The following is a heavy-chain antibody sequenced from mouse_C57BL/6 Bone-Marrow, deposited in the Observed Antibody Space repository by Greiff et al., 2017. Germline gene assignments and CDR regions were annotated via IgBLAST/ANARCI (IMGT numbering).Heavy chain of an antibody. CDR1: GFNIKDYS. J-gene: IGHJ4*01. CDR3: TPGGCAMYY. V-gene: IGHV14-1*01. CDR2: IDPEAGDT. Sequence: EVQLQQSGAELVRPGASVKLSCTASGFNIKDYSMHWVKQRPEQGLEWIGRIDPEAGDTEYAPKFQGKATMPADTSSNTAYLQLSSLTSEDTAVYDCTPGGCAMYYWGRGNSVTVSA.